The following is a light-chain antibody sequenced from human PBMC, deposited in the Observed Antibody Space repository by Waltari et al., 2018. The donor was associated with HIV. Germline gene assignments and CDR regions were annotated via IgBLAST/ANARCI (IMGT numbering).Light chain of an antibody. V-gene: IGKV1-5*03. J-gene: IGKJ5*01. Sequence: DIQMTQSTSTLSASVGDRVIITCRSSQNVDNWLAWYQQRPGSAPKVLIYKTSTLQTGVPSRFSGSWSGTEFSLTISSLQPDDFATYYCQQYKSYSLTFGQGTRLEIK. CDR3: QQYKSYSLT. CDR1: QNVDNW. CDR2: KTS.